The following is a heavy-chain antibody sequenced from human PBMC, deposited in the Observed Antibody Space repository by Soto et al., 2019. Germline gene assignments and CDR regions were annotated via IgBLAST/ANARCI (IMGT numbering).Heavy chain of an antibody. Sequence: GGSLRLSCAASGVTFSSDWMHWVRQAPGKGLVWVSRINTDGSNTSYADSVKGRFTISRDNSKNTLYLQMNSLRAEDTAVYYCARGPGIPTAGTVDYWGQGTLVTVSS. CDR3: ARGPGIPTAGTVDY. V-gene: IGHV3-74*01. CDR2: INTDGSNT. J-gene: IGHJ4*02. CDR1: GVTFSSDW. D-gene: IGHD6-13*01.